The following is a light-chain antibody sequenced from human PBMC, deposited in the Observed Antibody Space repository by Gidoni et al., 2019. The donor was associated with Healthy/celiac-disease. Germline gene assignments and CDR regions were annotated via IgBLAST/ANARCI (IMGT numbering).Light chain of an antibody. CDR2: GAS. V-gene: IGKV3-20*01. Sequence: EIVLTQSPGTLSLSPEERATLSCRASQSVSSSYLAWYQQKPGQAPRLLIYGASSRATGIPDRFSGSGSGTDFSLTISRLEPEDCAVYYCQQYGSGFXQXTKVEIK. CDR1: QSVSSSY. J-gene: IGKJ1*01. CDR3: QQYGSG.